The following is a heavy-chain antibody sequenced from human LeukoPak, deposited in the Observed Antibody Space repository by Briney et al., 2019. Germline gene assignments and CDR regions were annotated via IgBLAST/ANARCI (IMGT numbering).Heavy chain of an antibody. Sequence: PGGSLRLSCAASGFTFDDYIMHWVRQAPGKGLEWVSLISWDGGSTYYANSVKGRFTISRDNSKNSLYLQMNSLRTEDTALYYCAKDMPGYCSSTSCSDPWGQGTLVTVPS. CDR3: AKDMPGYCSSTSCSDP. CDR1: GFTFDDYI. V-gene: IGHV3-43*01. J-gene: IGHJ5*02. D-gene: IGHD2-2*01. CDR2: ISWDGGST.